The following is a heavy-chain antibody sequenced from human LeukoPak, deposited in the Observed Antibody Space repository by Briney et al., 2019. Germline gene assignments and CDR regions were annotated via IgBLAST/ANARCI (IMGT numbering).Heavy chain of an antibody. V-gene: IGHV3-74*01. D-gene: IGHD7-27*01. Sequence: GGSLRLSCAASGFTFNNHWMHWVRQVPGKGLVWVSRIDGDGTRTYYRDSVKGRFTISRDNAKNTLYLQMNSLRVDDTAVYYCVSARLMTGDEYYFHHWGQGTLVTVSS. CDR3: VSARLMTGDEYYFHH. J-gene: IGHJ4*02. CDR1: GFTFNNHW. CDR2: IDGDGTRT.